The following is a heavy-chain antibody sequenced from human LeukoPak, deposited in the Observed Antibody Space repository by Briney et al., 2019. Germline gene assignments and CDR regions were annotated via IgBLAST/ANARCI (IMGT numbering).Heavy chain of an antibody. Sequence: PGGSLRLSCVASGFTFSDSGLHWVRQASGKGLEWVGRVRSKANSYATTYAASVNGRFTISRDDSKNTAYLQMNSLKTEDAAVYFCTITYYYDGSAYSNFDYWGQGTLVTASS. CDR2: VRSKANSYAT. V-gene: IGHV3-73*01. D-gene: IGHD3-22*01. CDR1: GFTFSDSG. J-gene: IGHJ4*02. CDR3: TITYYYDGSAYSNFDY.